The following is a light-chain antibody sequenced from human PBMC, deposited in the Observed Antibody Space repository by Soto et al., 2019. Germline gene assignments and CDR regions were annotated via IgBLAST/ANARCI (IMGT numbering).Light chain of an antibody. CDR3: QSYDSSLSGPV. J-gene: IGLJ1*01. CDR1: SSNIGTDYD. Sequence: QSVLTQPPSVSGAPGQRVTISCTGSSSNIGTDYDVHWYQQLPGTAPKLLIYGNSNRPSGVPDRFSGSKSGTSASLAITGLQAEDESDYYCQSYDSSLSGPVFGAGTKVTVL. V-gene: IGLV1-40*01. CDR2: GNS.